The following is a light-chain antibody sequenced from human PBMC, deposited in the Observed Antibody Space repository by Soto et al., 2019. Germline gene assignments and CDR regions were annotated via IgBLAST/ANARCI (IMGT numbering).Light chain of an antibody. CDR3: TSYTASRTLI. CDR2: EFN. CDR1: SSDVGGYNF. Sequence: QSALTQPPSASGSPGQSGAISCTGTSSDVGGYNFVSWYQQHPGKAPKLIIYEFNNRPSGVSHRVSGAKSGNTASLTISGIQAEDEADYYCTSYTASRTLIFGGGTKLTVL. J-gene: IGLJ2*01. V-gene: IGLV2-14*03.